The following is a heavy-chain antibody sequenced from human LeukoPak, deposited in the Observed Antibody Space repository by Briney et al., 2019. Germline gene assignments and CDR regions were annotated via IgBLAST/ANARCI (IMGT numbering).Heavy chain of an antibody. CDR3: ASGFDSRFFDK. V-gene: IGHV3-7*01. CDR2: IKQDGNEK. Sequence: GGSLRLSCAASGFTSSNYWMTWVRQAPGKGLEWVANIKQDGNEKYYVDSVKGRFTISRDNAKNSLYLQMNSLRSEDTAVYYCASGFDSRFFDKWGQGTLVTVSS. CDR1: GFTSSNYW. D-gene: IGHD3-22*01. J-gene: IGHJ4*02.